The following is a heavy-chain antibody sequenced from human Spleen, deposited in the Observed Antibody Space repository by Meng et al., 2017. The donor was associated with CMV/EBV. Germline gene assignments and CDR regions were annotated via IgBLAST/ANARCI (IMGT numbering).Heavy chain of an antibody. CDR1: SFTIPAYY. CDR3: ARSIVGTSGG. CDR2: VNPNVGGT. Sequence: SCKASSFTIPAYYLPSVQRAPGQGLEWMEWVNPNVGGTIYARIFHARVTMTSDASISTAYMKLTSLRSDDTAVYYCARSIVGTSGGWGQGTLVTVSS. J-gene: IGHJ4*02. V-gene: IGHV1-2*02. D-gene: IGHD1-26*01.